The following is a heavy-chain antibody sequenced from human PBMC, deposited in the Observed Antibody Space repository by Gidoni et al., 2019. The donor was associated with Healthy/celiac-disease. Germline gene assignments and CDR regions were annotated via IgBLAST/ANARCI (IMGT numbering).Heavy chain of an antibody. J-gene: IGHJ3*02. V-gene: IGHV4-34*01. CDR3: ARPLAATPDAFDI. CDR1: GGSFSGYY. CDR2: INHSGST. Sequence: QVQLQQWGAGLLKPSETLSLTCAVYGGSFSGYYWSWIRQPPGKGLEWIGEINHSGSTNYNPSLKRRVTISVDTSKNQFSLKLSSVTAADTAVYYCARPLAATPDAFDIWGQGTMVTVSS. D-gene: IGHD2-15*01.